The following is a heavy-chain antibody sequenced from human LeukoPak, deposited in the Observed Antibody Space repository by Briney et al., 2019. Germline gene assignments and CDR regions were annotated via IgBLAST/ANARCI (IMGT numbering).Heavy chain of an antibody. CDR3: ARDFGGYCSGGSCYYYYYMDV. V-gene: IGHV1-18*01. Sequence: ASVKVSCKASGYTFTSYGISWVRQAPGQGLEWMGWISAYNGNTNYAQKLQGRVTMTTDTSTSTAYMELRSLRSDDTAEYYCARDFGGYCSGGSCYYYYYMDVWGKGTTVTVSS. D-gene: IGHD2-15*01. CDR2: ISAYNGNT. J-gene: IGHJ6*03. CDR1: GYTFTSYG.